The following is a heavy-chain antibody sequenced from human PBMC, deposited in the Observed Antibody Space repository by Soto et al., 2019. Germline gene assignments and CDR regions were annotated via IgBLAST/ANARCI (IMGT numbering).Heavy chain of an antibody. V-gene: IGHV1-18*01. CDR2: SSAHSGKR. CDR3: TRGQIYFDY. CDR1: GYTLNTYG. Sequence: QVHLVQSGAEVKKPGASVKVSCKASGYTLNTYGVHWVRQAPGRGLEWGGWSSAHSGKRDYAQSFQDRVTTTTDTATSTAYMDLRSLRSNDTAVYYCTRGQIYFDYWGQGTLVTVSS. J-gene: IGHJ4*02.